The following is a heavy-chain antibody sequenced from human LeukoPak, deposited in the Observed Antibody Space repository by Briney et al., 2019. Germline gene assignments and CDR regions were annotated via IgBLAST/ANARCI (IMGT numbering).Heavy chain of an antibody. V-gene: IGHV5-51*01. CDR3: ARRGYYDSSGYPGPSDY. D-gene: IGHD3-22*01. CDR1: GYTFTSYW. J-gene: IGHJ4*02. CDR2: IYPGDSDT. Sequence: GESLKISCKGSGYTFTSYWIGWVRQMPGKGLEWMGIIYPGDSDTRYSPSFQGQVTISADKSISTAYLQWSSLKASDTAMYYCARRGYYDSSGYPGPSDYWGQGTLVTVSS.